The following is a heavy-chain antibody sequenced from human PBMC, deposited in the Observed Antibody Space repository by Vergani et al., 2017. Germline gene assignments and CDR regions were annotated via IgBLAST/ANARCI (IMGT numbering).Heavy chain of an antibody. Sequence: EVQLVESGGGLVQPGGSLRLSCAASGFTFSSYWMSWVRQAPGKGLEWVANIKQDGSEKYYVDSVKGRCTISRDTATNTLYPQMNSLRAEDTAVYYCARDSSGYQTHDYWGQGTLVTVSS. CDR2: IKQDGSEK. J-gene: IGHJ4*02. D-gene: IGHD6-19*01. V-gene: IGHV3-7*01. CDR3: ARDSSGYQTHDY. CDR1: GFTFSSYW.